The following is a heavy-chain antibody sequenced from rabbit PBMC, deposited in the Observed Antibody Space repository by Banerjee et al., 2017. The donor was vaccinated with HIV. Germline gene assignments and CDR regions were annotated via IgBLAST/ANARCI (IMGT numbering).Heavy chain of an antibody. CDR2: INTSSGNT. V-gene: IGHV1S40*01. CDR3: ARDLAGVIGWNFGL. D-gene: IGHD4-1*01. J-gene: IGHJ4*01. CDR1: GFTLINYW. Sequence: QSLEESGGDLVKPGASLTLTCKTSGFTLINYWICWVRQAPGKGLEWIACINTSSGNTVYASWAKGRFTISKTSSTTVTLQMTSLTAADTATYFCARDLAGVIGWNFGLWGPGTLVTVS.